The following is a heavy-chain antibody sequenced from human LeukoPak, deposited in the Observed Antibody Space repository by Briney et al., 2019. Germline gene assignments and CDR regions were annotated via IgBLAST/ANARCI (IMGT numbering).Heavy chain of an antibody. D-gene: IGHD4-17*01. CDR1: GFTFSHYY. CDR2: ISRSSSDT. CDR3: ARGLTTVTSLASY. V-gene: IGHV3-11*05. J-gene: IGHJ4*02. Sequence: GGSLRLSCAASGFTFSHYYMSWIRQAPGKGLEWVSYISRSSSDTNYADSVKGRFTIARDNAQNSLYLQMNSLRAEDTAVYYCARGLTTVTSLASYWGEGTLVTVSS.